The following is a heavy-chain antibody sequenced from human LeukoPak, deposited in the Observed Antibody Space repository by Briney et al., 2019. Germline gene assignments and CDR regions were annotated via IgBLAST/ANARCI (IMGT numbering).Heavy chain of an antibody. Sequence: GGSLRLSCAASGFTFSSYAMSWVRQAPGKGLEWVSAISGSGGSTYYADSVKGRFTISRDNSKNTLYLQMNSLRAEDTAVYYCAKDWGLSLLTFSWYFDYWGQGTLVTVSS. CDR2: ISGSGGST. D-gene: IGHD3-16*01. CDR1: GFTFSSYA. CDR3: AKDWGLSLLTFSWYFDY. J-gene: IGHJ4*02. V-gene: IGHV3-23*01.